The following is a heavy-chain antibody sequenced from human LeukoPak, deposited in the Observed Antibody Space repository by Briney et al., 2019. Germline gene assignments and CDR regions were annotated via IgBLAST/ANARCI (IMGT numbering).Heavy chain of an antibody. J-gene: IGHJ5*02. CDR1: GFTVSSSY. D-gene: IGHD3-3*01. CDR2: IYAGDST. CDR3: ARSYTHYDFWSGYTYQNYFDP. Sequence: GGSLRLSCVVSGFTVSSSYISWVRQAPGKGLEWVSVIYAGDSTYYADSVKGRFIISRDNSKNTVYLQMDSLRAEDTAVYYCARSYTHYDFWSGYTYQNYFDPWGQGTLVTVSS. V-gene: IGHV3-53*01.